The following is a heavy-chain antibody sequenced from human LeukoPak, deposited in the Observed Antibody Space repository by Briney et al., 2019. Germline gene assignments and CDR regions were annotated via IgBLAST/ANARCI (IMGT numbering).Heavy chain of an antibody. CDR2: IKQDGSEK. CDR1: GFTSSSYW. CDR3: ARGIWVAF. Sequence: GGSLRLSCTASGFTSSSYWMSWVRQAPGKGLEWVANIKQDGSEKYYVDSVKGRFAISRDNAKNSVDLQMNSLRVEDTAVYYCARGIWVAFRDQGALVTVS. V-gene: IGHV3-7*01. D-gene: IGHD2-15*01. J-gene: IGHJ4*02.